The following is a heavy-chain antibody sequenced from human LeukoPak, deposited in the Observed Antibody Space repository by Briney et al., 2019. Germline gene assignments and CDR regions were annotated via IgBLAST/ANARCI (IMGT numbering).Heavy chain of an antibody. J-gene: IGHJ4*02. CDR3: ARLRLGELSFDY. Sequence: SETLSLTCAVSGGSISSGGYSWSWIRQPPGKGLEWIGYIYHSGSTYYNPSLKSRVTISVDRSKNQFSLKLSSVTAADTAVYYCARLRLGELSFDYWGQGTLVTVSS. CDR2: IYHSGST. V-gene: IGHV4-30-2*01. CDR1: GGSISSGGYS. D-gene: IGHD3-16*02.